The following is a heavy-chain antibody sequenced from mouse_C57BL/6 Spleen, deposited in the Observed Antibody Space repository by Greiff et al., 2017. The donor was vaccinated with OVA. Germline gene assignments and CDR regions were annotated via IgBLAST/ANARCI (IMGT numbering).Heavy chain of an antibody. J-gene: IGHJ4*01. CDR1: GYTFTSYW. V-gene: IGHV1-72*01. CDR3: ARFYIKEYRGAMDY. CDR2: IDPNSGGT. Sequence: QVQLQQPGAELVKPGASVKLSCKASGYTFTSYWMHWVKQRPGRGLEWIGRIDPNSGGTKYNEKFKSKVTLTVDKPSSTAYMQLSSLTSEDSAVYYCARFYIKEYRGAMDYWGQGTSVTVSS. D-gene: IGHD2-5*01.